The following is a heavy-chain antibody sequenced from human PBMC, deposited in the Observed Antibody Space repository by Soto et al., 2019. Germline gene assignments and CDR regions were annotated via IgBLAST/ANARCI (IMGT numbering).Heavy chain of an antibody. CDR3: ARQICEEGTATIIDF. D-gene: IGHD5-12*01. V-gene: IGHV5-10-1*01. CDR1: GYRFLTHC. J-gene: IGHJ4*02. CDR2: VDPSDSYT. Sequence: LKISCKGVGYRFLTHCISWVRQTPGKGLEWVGRVDPSDSYTYYGPSFRGHVTVSADKSTDTAYLQWSSLKASDTAIYYCARQICEEGTATIIDFWGQGTLVTVSS.